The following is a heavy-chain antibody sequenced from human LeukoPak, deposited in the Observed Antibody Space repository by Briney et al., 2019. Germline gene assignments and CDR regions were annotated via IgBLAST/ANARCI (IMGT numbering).Heavy chain of an antibody. CDR3: ARSGYSGYDYVDY. J-gene: IGHJ4*02. Sequence: SETLSLTCAVSGGSISSGGYSWSWIRQPPGTGLEWIGYIYHSGSTYYNPSLKSRVTISVDRSKDQFSLKLSSVTAADTAVYYCARSGYSGYDYVDYWGQGTLVTVSS. V-gene: IGHV4-30-2*01. CDR2: IYHSGST. CDR1: GGSISSGGYS. D-gene: IGHD5-12*01.